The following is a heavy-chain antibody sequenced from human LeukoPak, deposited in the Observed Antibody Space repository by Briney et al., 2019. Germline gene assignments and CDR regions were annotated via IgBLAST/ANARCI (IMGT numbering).Heavy chain of an antibody. CDR2: IYYSGST. Sequence: SETLSLTCTVSGDSIRNTIYYWGWIRQPPGKGLEWIGTIYYSGSTYYNPSLKSRVTISMDTSKNQFSLKLSAVTAADTAVYYCASRPGSASGWGQGTLVTVSS. D-gene: IGHD6-19*01. CDR1: GDSIRNTIYY. J-gene: IGHJ4*02. V-gene: IGHV4-39*07. CDR3: ASRPGSASG.